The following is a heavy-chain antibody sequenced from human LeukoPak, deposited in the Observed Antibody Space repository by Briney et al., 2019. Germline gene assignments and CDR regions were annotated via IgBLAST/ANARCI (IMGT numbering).Heavy chain of an antibody. Sequence: GGSLRLSCAASGFTFDDYAMHWVRQAPGKGLEWVSYISSSGSTIYYADSVKGRFTISRDNAKNSLYLQMNSLRAEDTAVYYCASIAVAGEPFDYWGQGTLVTVSS. CDR1: GFTFDDYA. CDR2: ISSSGSTI. D-gene: IGHD6-19*01. CDR3: ASIAVAGEPFDY. V-gene: IGHV3-11*01. J-gene: IGHJ4*02.